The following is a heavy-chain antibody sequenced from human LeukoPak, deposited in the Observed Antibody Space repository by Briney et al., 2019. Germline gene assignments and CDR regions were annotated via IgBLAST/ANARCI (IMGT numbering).Heavy chain of an antibody. Sequence: SETLSLTCTVSGGSISSSSYYWGWIRQPPGKGLEWIGSIYYSGSTYCNPSLKSRVTISVDTSKNQFSLKLSSVTAADTAVYYCARYCSSTSCYTFGAFDIWGQGTMVTVSS. V-gene: IGHV4-39*07. D-gene: IGHD2-2*02. CDR3: ARYCSSTSCYTFGAFDI. CDR1: GGSISSSSYY. CDR2: IYYSGST. J-gene: IGHJ3*02.